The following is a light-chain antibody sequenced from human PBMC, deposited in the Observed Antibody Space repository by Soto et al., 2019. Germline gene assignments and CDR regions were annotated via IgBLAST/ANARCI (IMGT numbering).Light chain of an antibody. J-gene: IGLJ3*02. V-gene: IGLV2-14*01. CDR2: EVS. Sequence: QSVLTQPASVSGSPGQSITISCTGTSSDVGRFNYVSWYQQHPGKAPKLMIYEVSHRPSGVSNRFSGSKSVNTASLTISGLQADDEADYYCNSYTSTSTWVFGGGTKVTVL. CDR1: SSDVGRFNY. CDR3: NSYTSTSTWV.